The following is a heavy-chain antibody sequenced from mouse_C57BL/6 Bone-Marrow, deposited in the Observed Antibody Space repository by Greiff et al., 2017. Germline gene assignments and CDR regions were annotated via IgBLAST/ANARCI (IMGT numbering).Heavy chain of an antibody. CDR2: IDPANGNT. CDR3: ARRGVLVRYHPWFAC. D-gene: IGHD1-1*01. J-gene: IGHJ3*01. Sequence: EVQLQESVAELVRPGASVKLSCTASGFNIKNTYMHWVKQRPEQGLEWIGRIDPANGNTKYAAKFPGKATITADTSSNTAYLQLSSLTSEDTAIYYCARRGVLVRYHPWFACWVRGTLVTVSA. CDR1: GFNIKNTY. V-gene: IGHV14-3*01.